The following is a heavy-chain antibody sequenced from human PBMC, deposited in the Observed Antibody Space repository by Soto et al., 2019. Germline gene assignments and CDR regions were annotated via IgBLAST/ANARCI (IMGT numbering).Heavy chain of an antibody. CDR3: AKDPSTGSADF. Sequence: ETLSLTCAVYGGSLSGYYWTWIRQPPGKGLEWVSTIHREGTNTHYADSVKGRFTISRDNSKDTLYLEMNSLRAEDTAIYFCAKDPSTGSADFWGQGTLVTVSS. J-gene: IGHJ4*02. CDR2: IHREGTNT. D-gene: IGHD3-9*01. V-gene: IGHV3-23*01. CDR1: GGSLSGYY.